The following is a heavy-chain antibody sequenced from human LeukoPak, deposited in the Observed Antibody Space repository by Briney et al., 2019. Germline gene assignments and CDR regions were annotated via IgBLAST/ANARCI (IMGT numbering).Heavy chain of an antibody. J-gene: IGHJ4*02. CDR2: IIGSGDST. CDR3: AKCSSSWSSPYFDY. D-gene: IGHD6-13*01. V-gene: IGHV3-23*01. Sequence: GGSLLLSCAASGFTFAGYAMTWVRQAPGKGLEWVSAIIGSGDSTYYADSVKGRFTISRDNSKNTLYLQMNSLRAEDTAVYYCAKCSSSWSSPYFDYWGQGTLVTVSS. CDR1: GFTFAGYA.